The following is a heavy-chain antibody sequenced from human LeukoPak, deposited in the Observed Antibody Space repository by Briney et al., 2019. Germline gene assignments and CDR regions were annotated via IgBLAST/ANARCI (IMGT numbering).Heavy chain of an antibody. CDR1: GYSISSGYY. CDR2: IYHSGST. CDR3: ASETYYYDSSGYGD. V-gene: IGHV4-38-2*02. Sequence: SETLSLTCTVSGYSISSGYYWGWIRQPPGKGLEWLGSIYHSGSTYYNPSLKSRVTISVDTSKNQFSLKLSSVTAADTAVYYCASETYYYDSSGYGDWGQGTLVTVSS. J-gene: IGHJ4*02. D-gene: IGHD3-22*01.